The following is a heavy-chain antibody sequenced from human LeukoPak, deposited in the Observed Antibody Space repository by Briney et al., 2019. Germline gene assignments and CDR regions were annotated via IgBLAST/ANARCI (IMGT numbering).Heavy chain of an antibody. CDR1: GGSFSGYY. J-gene: IGHJ5*02. Sequence: PSETQSLTCAVYGGSFSGYYWSWIRQPPEKGMEWIGEINHSGSTNYNPSLKSRVTISVDTSKNQFSLKLSSVTAADTAVYYCAVAVAGVAGWFDPWGQGTLVTVSS. D-gene: IGHD6-19*01. CDR2: INHSGST. CDR3: AVAVAGVAGWFDP. V-gene: IGHV4-34*01.